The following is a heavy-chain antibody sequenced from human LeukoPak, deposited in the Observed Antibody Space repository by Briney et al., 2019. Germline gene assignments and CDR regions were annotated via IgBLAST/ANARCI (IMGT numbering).Heavy chain of an antibody. J-gene: IGHJ4*02. CDR2: IYYSGST. CDR1: GGSISSYY. V-gene: IGHV4-59*01. D-gene: IGHD3-22*01. CDR3: ARDRYYYDSSGIYSRGFDY. Sequence: SETLSLTCTVSGGSISSYYWSWIRQPPGKGLEWIGYIYYSGSTNYNPSLKSRVTISVDTSKNQFSLKLSSVTAADTAVYYCARDRYYYDSSGIYSRGFDYWGQGTLVTVSS.